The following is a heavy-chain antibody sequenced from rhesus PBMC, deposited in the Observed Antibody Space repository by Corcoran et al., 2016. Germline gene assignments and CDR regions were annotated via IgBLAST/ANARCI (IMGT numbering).Heavy chain of an antibody. J-gene: IGHJ4*01. Sequence: QVQLQESGPGLVKPSETLSLTCAVSGGSISDDYYWSWIRPPPGKGLEWIGYIYGRCGGTHSNPSLTNRVSISLDTSENQFSLKLSYMPDADTAVYYCARGGLRLLYWGQGVLVTVSS. CDR2: IYGRCGGT. CDR1: GGSISDDYY. V-gene: IGHV4-106*01. CDR3: ARGGLRLLY. D-gene: IGHD5-36*01.